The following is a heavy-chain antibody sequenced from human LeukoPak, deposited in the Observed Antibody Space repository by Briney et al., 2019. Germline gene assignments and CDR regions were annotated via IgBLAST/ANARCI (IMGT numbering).Heavy chain of an antibody. CDR3: ASHTSRAAAYIY. J-gene: IGHJ4*02. Sequence: GGSLRLSCAASGFTLSDYYMTWIRQAPGKGLEWVSYISSSDDTINYADSVKGRFTISRDNAKNSLYLQMNSLRAEDTAVYYCASHTSRAAAYIYWGQGALITVSS. CDR1: GFTLSDYY. D-gene: IGHD6-13*01. V-gene: IGHV3-11*01. CDR2: ISSSDDTI.